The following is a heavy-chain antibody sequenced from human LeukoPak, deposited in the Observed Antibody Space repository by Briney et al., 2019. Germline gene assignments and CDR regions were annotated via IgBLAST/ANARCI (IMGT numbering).Heavy chain of an antibody. D-gene: IGHD3-22*01. CDR3: ARDLYYDSSGYYKY. J-gene: IGHJ4*02. CDR1: GFTFSTYS. Sequence: GGSLRLSCAASGFTFSTYSMNWVRQAPGKGLEWVSYITGTSSTIYYADSVKGRFTISRDNAKNSLYLQMNSLRAEDTAVYYCARDLYYDSSGYYKYWGQGTLVTVSS. V-gene: IGHV3-48*04. CDR2: ITGTSSTI.